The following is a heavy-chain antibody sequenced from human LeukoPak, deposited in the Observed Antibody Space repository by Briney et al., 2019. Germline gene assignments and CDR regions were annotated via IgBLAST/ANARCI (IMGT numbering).Heavy chain of an antibody. Sequence: PSETLSLTCAVYGGSFSGYYWSWIRQPPGKGLEWIGEINHSGSTNYNPSLKSRVTISVDTSKNQFSLKLSSVTAADTAVYYCARPGSYGGNPFDYWGQGTLVTVSS. D-gene: IGHD4-23*01. CDR2: INHSGST. CDR1: GGSFSGYY. V-gene: IGHV4-34*01. J-gene: IGHJ4*02. CDR3: ARPGSYGGNPFDY.